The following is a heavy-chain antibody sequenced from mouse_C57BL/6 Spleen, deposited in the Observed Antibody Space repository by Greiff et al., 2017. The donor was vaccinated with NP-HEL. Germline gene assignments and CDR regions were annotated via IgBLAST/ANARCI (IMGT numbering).Heavy chain of an antibody. CDR1: GYAFSSSW. D-gene: IGHD2-1*01. CDR2: IYPGDGDT. V-gene: IGHV1-82*01. CDR3: ADLLYQERGWFAY. Sequence: QVQLKQSGPELVKPGASVKISCKASGYAFSSSWMNWVKQRPGKGLEWIGRIYPGDGDTNYNGQFKGKATLTADKSSSTAYMQLSSLTSEDSAVYFCADLLYQERGWFAYWGQGTLVTVSA. J-gene: IGHJ3*01.